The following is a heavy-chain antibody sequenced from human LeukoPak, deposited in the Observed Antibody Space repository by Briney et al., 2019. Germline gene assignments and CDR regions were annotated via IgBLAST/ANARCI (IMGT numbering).Heavy chain of an antibody. CDR3: ARGDVDIVATTHFDY. CDR1: GYSFTNYW. Sequence: GESLKISCKGSGYSFTNYWIGWVRQMPGKGLEWMGIVYPADSDTRYNPSFQGQVTFSADKSISTAYLQWSSLKASDTAMYYCARGDVDIVATTHFDYWGQGTLVTVSS. D-gene: IGHD5-12*01. V-gene: IGHV5-51*01. CDR2: VYPADSDT. J-gene: IGHJ4*02.